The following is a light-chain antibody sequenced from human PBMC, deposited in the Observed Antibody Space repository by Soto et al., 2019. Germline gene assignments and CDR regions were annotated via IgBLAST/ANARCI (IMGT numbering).Light chain of an antibody. CDR2: GAS. J-gene: IGKJ1*01. CDR3: QQYGSSGT. V-gene: IGKV3-20*01. Sequence: VLTQSPGTLSLSPGERATLSCRASQSVSSTYLAWYQQRPGQTPSLLIYGASTRATGIPDRFSGSGSGTDFTLTISRLEPEDFAVYYCQQYGSSGTFGQGTKVDIK. CDR1: QSVSSTY.